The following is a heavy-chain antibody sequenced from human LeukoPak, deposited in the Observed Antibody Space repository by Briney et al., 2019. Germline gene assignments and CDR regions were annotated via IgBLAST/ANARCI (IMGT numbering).Heavy chain of an antibody. V-gene: IGHV1-18*01. CDR1: GYTFTSYG. Sequence: ASVKVSCKASGYTFTSYGISWVRQAPGQGLEWMGWISGYNGNTNYAQKLQGRVTMTTDTSTSTAYMELRSLRSDDTAVYYCARVRGSGSYYPLGGAFDIWGQGTMVTVSS. J-gene: IGHJ3*02. D-gene: IGHD3-10*01. CDR2: ISGYNGNT. CDR3: ARVRGSGSYYPLGGAFDI.